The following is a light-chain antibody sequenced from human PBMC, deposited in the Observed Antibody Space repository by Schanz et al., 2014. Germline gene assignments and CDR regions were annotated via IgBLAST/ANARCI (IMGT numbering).Light chain of an antibody. CDR1: EDISDS. CDR3: QQYGNVSPLT. CDR2: GAS. J-gene: IGKJ4*01. Sequence: DIQMTQSPSFLSASIGDRVTITCQAREDISDSINWYQQKAGKAPRLLIYGASDLETGVSSRFSGRGSGQNVAFTVKSQQTEDIATYYCQQYGNVSPLTCGGGTKV. V-gene: IGKV1-33*01.